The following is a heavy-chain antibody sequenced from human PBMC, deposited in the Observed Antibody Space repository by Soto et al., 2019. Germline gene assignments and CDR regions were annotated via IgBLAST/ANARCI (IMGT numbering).Heavy chain of an antibody. J-gene: IGHJ4*02. CDR2: INPSGGST. Sequence: QVQLVQSGAEVMQPGASVKVSCKASGYTFTSYYIQWVRQAPGQGLEWMGIINPSGGSTNYAQKFQGRVTMTRDTSTSTVYMELSSLRSEDTAIYYCSRGYPPRDQLGNLPGAFWVQGTLVTVSS. D-gene: IGHD1-1*01. CDR3: SRGYPPRDQLGNLPGAF. CDR1: GYTFTSYY. V-gene: IGHV1-46*03.